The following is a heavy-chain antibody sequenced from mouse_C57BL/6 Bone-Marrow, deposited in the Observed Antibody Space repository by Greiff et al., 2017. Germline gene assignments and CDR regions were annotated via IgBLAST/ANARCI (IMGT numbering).Heavy chain of an antibody. CDR3: TRDTTVVAYYFDY. J-gene: IGHJ2*01. CDR2: IDPETGGT. Sequence: QVQLQQSGAELVRPGASVTLSCKASGYTFTDYDMHWVKQTPVHGLEWIGAIDPETGGTAYNQKFKGKAILTADKSSSTAYMELRSLTSEDSAVYYCTRDTTVVAYYFDYWGQGTTLTVSS. V-gene: IGHV1-15*01. CDR1: GYTFTDYD. D-gene: IGHD1-1*01.